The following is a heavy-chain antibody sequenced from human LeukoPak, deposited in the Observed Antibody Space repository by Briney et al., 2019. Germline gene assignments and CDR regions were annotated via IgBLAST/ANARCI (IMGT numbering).Heavy chain of an antibody. V-gene: IGHV4-31*03. D-gene: IGHD2-21*02. CDR3: ARVAPDDSALDY. CDR2: IYYSGSI. Sequence: SETLSLTCTVSGGSISSGGYYWSWIRQHPGKGLEWIGYIYYSGSIYYDPSLKSRATISVDTSKKQSSLMLSSVTAADTAVYYCARVAPDDSALDYWGQGALVTVSS. J-gene: IGHJ4*02. CDR1: GGSISSGGYY.